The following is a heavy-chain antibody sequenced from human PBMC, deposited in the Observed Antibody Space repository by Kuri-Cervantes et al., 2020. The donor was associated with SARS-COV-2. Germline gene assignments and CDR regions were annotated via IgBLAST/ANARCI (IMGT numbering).Heavy chain of an antibody. Sequence: GGSLRLSCAASGFTFSSYGMHRVRQASGKGLEWVAFIRYDGSNKYYADSVKGRFTISRDNSKNTLYLQMNSLRAEDTAVYYCAKDESAWEWYYYYMDVWGKGTTVTVSS. J-gene: IGHJ6*03. V-gene: IGHV3-30*02. CDR1: GFTFSSYG. D-gene: IGHD1-26*01. CDR2: IRYDGSNK. CDR3: AKDESAWEWYYYYMDV.